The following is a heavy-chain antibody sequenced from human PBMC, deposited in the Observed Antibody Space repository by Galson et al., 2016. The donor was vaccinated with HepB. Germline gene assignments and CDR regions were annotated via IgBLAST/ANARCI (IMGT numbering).Heavy chain of an antibody. CDR1: GFTLRSYA. D-gene: IGHD3-10*01. CDR2: ISGSGGST. V-gene: IGHV3-23*01. J-gene: IGHJ4*02. Sequence: SLRLSCAASGFTLRSYAMSWVRQAPGKGLEWVSAISGSGGSTYYADSVKGRFTISRDNTKNTLNLQMNSLRAEDTAVYYCAKPGAATYDFDYWGQGTLVTVSS. CDR3: AKPGAATYDFDY.